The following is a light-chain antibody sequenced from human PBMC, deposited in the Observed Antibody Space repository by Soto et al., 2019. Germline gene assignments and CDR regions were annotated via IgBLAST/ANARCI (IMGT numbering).Light chain of an antibody. J-gene: IGKJ1*01. CDR2: WAS. CDR3: HQYYSTTWT. Sequence: DIVMTQSPDSLAVSLGERATINCKSSQSVLYSSNNKNYLAWYQQKPGQPPKLLIYWASTRESVVPDRFSGSGSGTDFSLTISSLQAEDVAVYYGHQYYSTTWTFGQGTKVEIK. V-gene: IGKV4-1*01. CDR1: QSVLYSSNNKNY.